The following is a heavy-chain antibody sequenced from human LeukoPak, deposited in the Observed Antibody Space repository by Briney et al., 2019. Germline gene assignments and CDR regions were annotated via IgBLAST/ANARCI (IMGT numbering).Heavy chain of an antibody. D-gene: IGHD3-16*02. Sequence: GASVKVSCEAPGYTFIGYYMHWVRQAPGQGLQWMGWINPNSVATNYAQKFQGRVTMTRDTSISTAYMELSRLRPDDTAVYYCARDSDPGYYDYVWGSYRPDAFDIWGQGTMVTVSS. CDR1: GYTFIGYY. J-gene: IGHJ3*02. V-gene: IGHV1-2*02. CDR3: ARDSDPGYYDYVWGSYRPDAFDI. CDR2: INPNSVAT.